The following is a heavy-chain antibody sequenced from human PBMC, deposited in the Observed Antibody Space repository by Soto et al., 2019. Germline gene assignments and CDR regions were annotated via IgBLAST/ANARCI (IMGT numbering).Heavy chain of an antibody. Sequence: QVQLMQSGAEVKKPGSSVKVSCKASGGTFSSYAITWVRQAPGQGLKWMGGIIPIFGTINYAPEFQGRVTITADESTSTAYMELSSLRSEDTAVYYCARAGYSYGYYYYYNMDVWGQGTTVTVSS. J-gene: IGHJ6*02. CDR3: ARAGYSYGYYYYYNMDV. CDR2: IIPIFGTI. CDR1: GGTFSSYA. D-gene: IGHD5-18*01. V-gene: IGHV1-69*12.